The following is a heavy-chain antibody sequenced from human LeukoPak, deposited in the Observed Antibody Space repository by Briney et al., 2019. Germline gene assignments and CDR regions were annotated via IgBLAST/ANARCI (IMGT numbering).Heavy chain of an antibody. V-gene: IGHV1-8*01. Sequence: ASVKVSCKASGYTFTSYDINWVRQATGQGLEWMGWMNPNSGNTGYAQKFQGRVTMTRNTSISTAYMELSSLRSEDTAVYYCARGRRNYYGLDYWGQGALVTVSS. CDR1: GYTFTSYD. D-gene: IGHD3-22*01. CDR3: ARGRRNYYGLDY. J-gene: IGHJ4*02. CDR2: MNPNSGNT.